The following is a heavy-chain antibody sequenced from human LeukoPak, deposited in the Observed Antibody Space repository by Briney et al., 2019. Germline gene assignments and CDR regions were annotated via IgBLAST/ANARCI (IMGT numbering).Heavy chain of an antibody. Sequence: PGGSLRLSCAASGFTFSSYGMHWVRQAPGKGLEWVAVIWYDGSNKYYADSVKGRFTISRDNSKNTLYLQMNSLRAEDTAVYYCARGGYAHYYGMDVWGQGTTVTVSS. D-gene: IGHD5-18*01. CDR2: IWYDGSNK. CDR3: ARGGYAHYYGMDV. V-gene: IGHV3-33*01. CDR1: GFTFSSYG. J-gene: IGHJ6*02.